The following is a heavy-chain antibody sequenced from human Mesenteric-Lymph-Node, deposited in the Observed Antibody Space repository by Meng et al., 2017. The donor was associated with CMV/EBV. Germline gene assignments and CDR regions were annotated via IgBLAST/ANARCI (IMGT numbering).Heavy chain of an antibody. Sequence: SGYTFTNVAIHWVRQAPGQGLEWMGWIAADTGNTHYAQTLQGRVTMTADTSSSTVNMELRGLRSDDTAVYYCARDRVVRGGITSVDYWGQGTLVTVSS. CDR3: ARDRVVRGGITSVDY. D-gene: IGHD3-10*01. J-gene: IGHJ4*02. V-gene: IGHV1-18*01. CDR2: IAADTGNT. CDR1: GYTFTNVA.